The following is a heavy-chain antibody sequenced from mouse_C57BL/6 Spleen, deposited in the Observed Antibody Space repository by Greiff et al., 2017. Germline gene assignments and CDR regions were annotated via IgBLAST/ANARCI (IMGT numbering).Heavy chain of an antibody. J-gene: IGHJ2*01. CDR2: IDPSDSNT. Sequence: QVQLQQPGAELVMPGASVKLSCKASGYTFTSYWMHWVKQRPGQGLEWIGEIDPSDSNTNYNQKFKGKSTLTVDKSSSTAYMQLSSLTSEDSAVYYCARSGGNYPDYWGQGTTLTVSS. CDR1: GYTFTSYW. V-gene: IGHV1-69*01. D-gene: IGHD2-14*01. CDR3: ARSGGNYPDY.